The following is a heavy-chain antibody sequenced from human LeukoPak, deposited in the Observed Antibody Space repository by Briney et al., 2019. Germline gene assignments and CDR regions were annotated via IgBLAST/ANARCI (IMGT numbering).Heavy chain of an antibody. J-gene: IGHJ2*01. Sequence: SVKVSCKASGGTFSSYAISWVRQAPGQGLEWMGGIIPIFGTANYAQKFQGRVTITADESTSTAYMELSSLRSEDTAVYYCAREMGTYYDFWSGYTRYFDLWGRGTLVTVSS. CDR3: AREMGTYYDFWSGYTRYFDL. V-gene: IGHV1-69*13. CDR2: IIPIFGTA. CDR1: GGTFSSYA. D-gene: IGHD3-3*01.